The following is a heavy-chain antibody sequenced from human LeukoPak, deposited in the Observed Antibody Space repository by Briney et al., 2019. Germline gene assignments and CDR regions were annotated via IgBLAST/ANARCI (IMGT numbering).Heavy chain of an antibody. CDR2: IIPIFGTA. J-gene: IGHJ4*02. Sequence: ASVKVSCKASGGTFSSYAISWVRQAPGQGLEWMGGIIPIFGTANYAQKFQGRVTNTADESTSTAYMELSSLRSEDTAVYYCARDRVGATTNFDYWGQGTLVTVSS. V-gene: IGHV1-69*13. CDR1: GGTFSSYA. CDR3: ARDRVGATTNFDY. D-gene: IGHD1-26*01.